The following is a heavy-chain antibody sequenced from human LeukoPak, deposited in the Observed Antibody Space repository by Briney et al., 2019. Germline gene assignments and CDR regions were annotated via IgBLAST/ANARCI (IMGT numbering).Heavy chain of an antibody. J-gene: IGHJ5*02. D-gene: IGHD2-15*01. Sequence: GESLKISCKGSGYSFTSYWISWVRQMPGKGLEWMGRIDPSDSYTNYSPSFQGHVTISADKSISTAYLQWSSLKASDTAMYYCARHTDCSGGCCHNWFDPWGQGTLVTVSS. CDR2: IDPSDSYT. V-gene: IGHV5-10-1*01. CDR3: ARHTDCSGGCCHNWFDP. CDR1: GYSFTSYW.